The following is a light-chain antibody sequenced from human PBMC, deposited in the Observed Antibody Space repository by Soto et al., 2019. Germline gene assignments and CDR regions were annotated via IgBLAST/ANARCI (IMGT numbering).Light chain of an antibody. J-gene: IGKJ5*01. CDR3: QQYDNWPIT. CDR2: GAS. Sequence: EIVMTQSPATLSVSPGERATLSCRASQSVSSNLAWYQQKPGQAPRLLIYGASTRATGIPARFSGSGSGTEFTLTISSLQSEDCAVFYCQQYDNWPITFGQGTRLEI. V-gene: IGKV3-15*01. CDR1: QSVSSN.